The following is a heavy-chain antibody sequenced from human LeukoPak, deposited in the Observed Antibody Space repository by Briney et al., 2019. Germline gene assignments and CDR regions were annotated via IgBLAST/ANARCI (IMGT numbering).Heavy chain of an antibody. D-gene: IGHD6-6*01. V-gene: IGHV4-34*01. CDR1: GESFSDYY. J-gene: IGHJ4*02. Sequence: SETLSLTCAVYGESFSDYYWIWIRQPPGKGLEWIGEINHRGSTNYNQTLESRVTISVDTSKNQFSLKLSSVTAADTAVYYCAVGPEYYWGQGTLVTVSS. CDR3: AVGPEYY. CDR2: INHRGST.